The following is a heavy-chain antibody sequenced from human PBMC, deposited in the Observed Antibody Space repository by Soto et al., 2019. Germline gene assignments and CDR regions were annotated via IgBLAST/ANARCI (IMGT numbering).Heavy chain of an antibody. V-gene: IGHV4-34*01. J-gene: IGHJ4*02. CDR2: INHSGST. CDR1: GGSFSGYY. CDR3: ARDYYYDSSGRTPLGY. Sequence: PSETLSLTCAVYGGSFSGYYWSWIRQPPGKGLEWIGEINHSGSTNYNPSLKSRVTISVDTSKNQFSLKLSSVTAADTAVYYCARDYYYDSSGRTPLGYWGQGTLVTV. D-gene: IGHD3-22*01.